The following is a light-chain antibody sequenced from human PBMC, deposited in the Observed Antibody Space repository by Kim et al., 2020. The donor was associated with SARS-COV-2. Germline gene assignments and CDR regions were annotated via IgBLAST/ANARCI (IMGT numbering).Light chain of an antibody. J-gene: IGKJ2*01. V-gene: IGKV1-39*01. CDR1: QSISSY. CDR3: QQSYTTPYT. Sequence: SAAVGDRVTITCRASQSISSYLNWYQQKPGKAPKLLIYGASSLQTGVPSRFSGSGSGTDFTLTINGLQPEDFATYYCQQSYTTPYTFGRGTKLEI. CDR2: GAS.